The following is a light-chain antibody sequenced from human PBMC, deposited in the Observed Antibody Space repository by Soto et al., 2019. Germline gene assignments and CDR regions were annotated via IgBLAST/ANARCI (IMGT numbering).Light chain of an antibody. CDR2: DVS. CDR3: QQYCIFPWT. J-gene: IGKJ1*01. V-gene: IGKV3D-20*01. CDR1: QSVIGTY. Sequence: EVVLTQSPVTLSLSPGERATLSCGASQSVIGTYFAWYQQKPGLAPRLLIYDVSTMATGIPDRFSGGGSVTDFTLTIGIVEPEDFAVYYCQQYCIFPWTFGQGTKVELK.